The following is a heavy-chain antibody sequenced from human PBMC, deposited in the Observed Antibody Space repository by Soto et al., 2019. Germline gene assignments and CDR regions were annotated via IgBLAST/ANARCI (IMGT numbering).Heavy chain of an antibody. Sequence: QVQLVQSGAEVKKPGSSVKVSCRASGGTFSILAISWVRQAPGQGLEWMGGIIPIYGSATYAQKFQGRVTITADKSTSTTYMELSSLRSDDTAVHHCATGAMGDGFKSAFDYWGQGTLVTVSS. CDR1: GGTFSILA. J-gene: IGHJ4*02. CDR2: IIPIYGSA. D-gene: IGHD1-26*01. V-gene: IGHV1-69*06. CDR3: ATGAMGDGFKSAFDY.